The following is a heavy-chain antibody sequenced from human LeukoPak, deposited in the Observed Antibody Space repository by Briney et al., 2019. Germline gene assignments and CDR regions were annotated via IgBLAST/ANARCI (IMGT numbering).Heavy chain of an antibody. CDR2: IYYSGSA. J-gene: IGHJ4*02. Sequence: SETLSLTCTVSGGSISSYYWSWIRQPPGKGLEWIGYIYYSGSANYNPSLKSRVTISVDTSKNQFSLKLSSVTAADTAVFYCARENSGSYREFDYWGQGTLVTVSS. CDR3: ARENSGSYREFDY. V-gene: IGHV4-59*12. CDR1: GGSISSYY. D-gene: IGHD1-26*01.